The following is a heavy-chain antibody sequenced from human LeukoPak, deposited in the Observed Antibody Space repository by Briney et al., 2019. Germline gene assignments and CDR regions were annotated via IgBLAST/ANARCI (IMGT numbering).Heavy chain of an antibody. CDR2: MNPNSGNT. J-gene: IGHJ4*02. V-gene: IGHV1-8*01. CDR3: ARPVTARGGSGWPQHIDY. CDR1: GYTFTSYD. D-gene: IGHD6-19*01. Sequence: ASVKVSCKASGYTFTSYDINWVRQATGQGLEWMGWMNPNSGNTGYAQKFQGRVTMTRNTSISTAYMELSSLRSEDTAVYYCARPVTARGGSGWPQHIDYWGQGTLVSVSS.